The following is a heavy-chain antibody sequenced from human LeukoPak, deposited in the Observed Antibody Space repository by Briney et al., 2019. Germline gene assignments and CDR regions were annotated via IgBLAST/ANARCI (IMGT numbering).Heavy chain of an antibody. Sequence: GGSLRLSCAASGFTFSSYSMNWVRQAPGKGLEWVSSISSSSSYIYYADSVKGRFTISRDNAKNSLYLQMNSLRAEDTAVYYCARWESYYYGSGSPSAYYMDVWGKGTTVTVSS. CDR2: ISSSSSYI. D-gene: IGHD3-10*01. V-gene: IGHV3-21*01. CDR3: ARWESYYYGSGSPSAYYMDV. J-gene: IGHJ6*03. CDR1: GFTFSSYS.